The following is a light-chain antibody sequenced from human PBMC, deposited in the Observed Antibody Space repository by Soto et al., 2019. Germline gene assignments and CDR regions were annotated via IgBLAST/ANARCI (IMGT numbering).Light chain of an antibody. Sequence: DIQMTQSPSSLTASVGDRVTITCRASQGVSAYLLWYQQRQGTAPKLLIYGASNLVSGVPSRFSGSGSGATFTLTISSLQPEDFATYYCQQSYKTPHTFGQGTKLETK. CDR3: QQSYKTPHT. CDR1: QGVSAY. J-gene: IGKJ2*01. V-gene: IGKV1-39*01. CDR2: GAS.